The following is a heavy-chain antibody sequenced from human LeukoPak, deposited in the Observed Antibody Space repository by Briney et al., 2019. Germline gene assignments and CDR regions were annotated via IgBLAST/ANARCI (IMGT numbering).Heavy chain of an antibody. J-gene: IGHJ3*02. CDR1: GFTFSSYG. CDR2: IWYDGSNK. CDR3: AGEQLEGAFDI. D-gene: IGHD3-10*01. V-gene: IGHV3-33*01. Sequence: GGSLRLSCAASGFTFSSYGMHWVRQAPGKGLEWVAVIWYDGSNKYYADSVKGRFTISRDNSKNTLYLQMNSLRAEDTAVYYCAGEQLEGAFDIWGQGTMVTVSS.